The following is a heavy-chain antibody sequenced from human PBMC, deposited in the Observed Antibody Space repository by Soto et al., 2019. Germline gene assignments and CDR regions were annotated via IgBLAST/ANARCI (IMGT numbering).Heavy chain of an antibody. CDR3: AREGYCSSTSCYYFYGMDV. Sequence: ASGKVSCKASGYTFTSYYMHWVRQAPGQGLEWMGIINPSGGSTSYAQKFQGRVTMTRDTSTSTVYMELSSLRSEDTAVYYCAREGYCSSTSCYYFYGMDVWGQGTTVTVSS. V-gene: IGHV1-46*01. CDR2: INPSGGST. CDR1: GYTFTSYY. D-gene: IGHD2-2*01. J-gene: IGHJ6*02.